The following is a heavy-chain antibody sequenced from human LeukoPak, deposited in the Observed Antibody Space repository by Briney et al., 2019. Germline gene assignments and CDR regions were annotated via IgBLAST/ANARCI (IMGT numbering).Heavy chain of an antibody. Sequence: ASVKVSCKASGYTFTSYGISWVRQAPGQGLEWMGWISAYNGNTNHAQKLQGRVTMTTDTSTSTAYMELRSLRSDDTAVYYCARHARGYSYGYYYYYGMDVWGQGTTVTVSS. CDR1: GYTFTSYG. CDR2: ISAYNGNT. J-gene: IGHJ6*02. V-gene: IGHV1-18*01. D-gene: IGHD5-18*01. CDR3: ARHARGYSYGYYYYYGMDV.